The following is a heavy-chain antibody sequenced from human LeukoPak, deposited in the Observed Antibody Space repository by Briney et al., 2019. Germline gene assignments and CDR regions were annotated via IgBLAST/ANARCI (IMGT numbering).Heavy chain of an antibody. V-gene: IGHV3-23*01. CDR2: IGEEKSDSWT. CDR3: ARAGVISGWDY. J-gene: IGHJ4*02. D-gene: IGHD3-3*02. Sequence: GSLRLSCAGSGAAPSGHTFRGYGMDWVRQAPGEGLEWPSAIGEEKSDSWTKSADSVKGRFTISRDNSENTLYLQMDSLTVEDTAVYYCARAGVISGWDYWGQGVLVTVSS. CDR1: GHTFRGYG.